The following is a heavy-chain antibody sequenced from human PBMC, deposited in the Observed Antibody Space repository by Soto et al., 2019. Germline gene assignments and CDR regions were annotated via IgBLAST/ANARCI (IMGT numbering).Heavy chain of an antibody. CDR3: ARWVTGDFWSGYDYYGMDV. CDR1: GGSFSGYY. J-gene: IGHJ6*02. V-gene: IGHV4-34*01. D-gene: IGHD3-3*01. Sequence: SETLSLTCAVYGGSFSGYYWSWIRQPPGKGLEWIGESNHSGITNYNPSLKSRVSISVDTSKNQFSLKMSSVTAADTAVYYWARWVTGDFWSGYDYYGMDVWGQGTTVT. CDR2: SNHSGIT.